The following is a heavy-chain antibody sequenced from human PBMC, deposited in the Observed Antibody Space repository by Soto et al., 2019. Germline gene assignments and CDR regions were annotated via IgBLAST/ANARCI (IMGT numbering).Heavy chain of an antibody. J-gene: IGHJ3*02. CDR2: ISGSGGST. CDR1: GFTFSSYA. Sequence: EVQLLESGGGLVQPGGSLRLSCAASGFTFSSYAMSWVRQAPGKGLEWVSAISGSGGSTYYADSVKGWFTISRDNSNNTLYLKMNSMRAEVTAVYYCGKYSSSSVGDALDIWGQGTIVTVSS. CDR3: GKYSSSSVGDALDI. D-gene: IGHD6-6*01. V-gene: IGHV3-23*01.